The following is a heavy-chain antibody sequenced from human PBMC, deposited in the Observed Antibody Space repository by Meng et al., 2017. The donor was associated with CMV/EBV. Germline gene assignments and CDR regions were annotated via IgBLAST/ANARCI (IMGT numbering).Heavy chain of an antibody. V-gene: IGHV4-34*01. D-gene: IGHD3-10*01. Sequence: SETLSLTCAVYGGSFSGYYWSWIRQPPGKGLEWIGEINHSGSTNYNPSLKSRVTISVDTSKKQFSLKLSSVTAADTAVYYCARGQSLWFGTRNWFDPWGQGTLVTVSS. CDR2: INHSGST. CDR3: ARGQSLWFGTRNWFDP. CDR1: GGSFSGYY. J-gene: IGHJ5*02.